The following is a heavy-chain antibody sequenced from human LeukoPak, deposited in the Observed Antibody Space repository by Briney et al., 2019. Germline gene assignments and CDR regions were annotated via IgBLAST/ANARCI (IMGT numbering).Heavy chain of an antibody. CDR3: ARDGGFWSGYYYYYFMDV. V-gene: IGHV3-72*01. Sequence: GSLRLSCAASGFTFSDHYMDWVRQAPGKGLEWVGRIRNKANSYTTEYAASVKGRFTISRDDSKNSLYLQMNSLKTEDMAVYYCARDGGFWSGYYYYYFMDVWGKGTTVTVSS. CDR2: IRNKANSYTT. D-gene: IGHD3-3*01. CDR1: GFTFSDHY. J-gene: IGHJ6*03.